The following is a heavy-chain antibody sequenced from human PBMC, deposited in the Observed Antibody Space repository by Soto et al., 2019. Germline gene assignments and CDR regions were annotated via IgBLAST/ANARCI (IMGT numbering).Heavy chain of an antibody. CDR1: GGSFSGYY. D-gene: IGHD3-22*01. CDR3: ARAPYYYDSSGYYQYYSPRAKRNWFDP. V-gene: IGHV4-34*01. CDR2: INHSGST. J-gene: IGHJ5*02. Sequence: SETLSLTCAVYGGSFSGYYWSWIRQPPGKGLEWIGEINHSGSTNYNPSLKSRVTISVDTSKNQFSLKLSSVTAADTAVYYCARAPYYYDSSGYYQYYSPRAKRNWFDPWGQGTLVTV.